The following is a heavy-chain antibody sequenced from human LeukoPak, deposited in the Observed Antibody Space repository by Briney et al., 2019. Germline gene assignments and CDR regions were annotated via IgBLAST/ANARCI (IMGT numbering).Heavy chain of an antibody. V-gene: IGHV4-39*01. D-gene: IGHD5-12*01. J-gene: IGHJ4*02. Sequence: LETLSLTCTVSGVSIRSSTCYWGWIRQPPGKGLYWIGNVCYSGSTYYNPSLKSRVTISVDTSKNQISLKLNSVTAADTAVYYCARQAISGYDPPPFDSWGQGTLVTVSS. CDR3: ARQAISGYDPPPFDS. CDR1: GVSIRSSTCY. CDR2: VCYSGST.